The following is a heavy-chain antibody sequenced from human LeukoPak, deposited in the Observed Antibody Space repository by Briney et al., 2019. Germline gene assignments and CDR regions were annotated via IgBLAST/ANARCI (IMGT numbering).Heavy chain of an antibody. V-gene: IGHV4-59*01. CDR1: GGSISSYY. Sequence: SETLSLTCTVSGGSISSYYWSWIRQPPGKGLEWIGDIYYSGSTNYNPSLKSRVTISVDTSKNQFSLKLSSVTAADTAVYYCARGGSYYDFWSGGNWFDPWGQGTLVTVSS. D-gene: IGHD3-3*01. CDR2: IYYSGST. CDR3: ARGGSYYDFWSGGNWFDP. J-gene: IGHJ5*02.